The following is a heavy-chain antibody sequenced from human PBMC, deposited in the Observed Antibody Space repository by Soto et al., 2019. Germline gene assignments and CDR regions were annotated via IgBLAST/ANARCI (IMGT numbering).Heavy chain of an antibody. CDR3: ARGNAAGTGRALDY. D-gene: IGHD6-13*01. CDR1: GFTFSSYG. J-gene: IGHJ4*02. V-gene: IGHV3-33*01. CDR2: IWYDGSNK. Sequence: QVQLVESGGGVVQPGRSLRLSCAASGFTFSSYGMHWVRQAPGKGLEWVAVIWYDGSNKYYADSVKGRFTISRDNSKNPLYLQMNSLRAEDTAVYYCARGNAAGTGRALDYWGQGTLVTVSS.